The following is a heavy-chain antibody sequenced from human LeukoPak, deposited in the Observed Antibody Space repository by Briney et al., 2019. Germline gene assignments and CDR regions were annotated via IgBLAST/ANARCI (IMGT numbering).Heavy chain of an antibody. D-gene: IGHD6-13*01. J-gene: IGHJ5*02. CDR2: IKQDGSEQ. CDR3: ARDRSSWAAAGMNRNWFDP. V-gene: IGHV3-7*01. Sequence: PGGSLRLSCAASGFTFTTYWMGWVRQAPGKGLEWVANIKQDGSEQYYVDSVKGRFTISRDNAKNSLSLQMNSLRAEDTAVYYCARDRSSWAAAGMNRNWFDPWGQGTLVTVSS. CDR1: GFTFTTYW.